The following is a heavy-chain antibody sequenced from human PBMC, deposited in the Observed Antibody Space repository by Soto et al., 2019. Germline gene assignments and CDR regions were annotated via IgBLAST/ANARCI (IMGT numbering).Heavy chain of an antibody. J-gene: IGHJ5*02. CDR2: IIPIFGTA. CDR3: ARGQSNPIVVVPAAMSWFDP. V-gene: IGHV1-69*01. CDR1: GGTFSSYA. D-gene: IGHD2-2*01. Sequence: QVQLVQSGAEVKKPGSSVKVSCKASGGTFSSYAISWVRQAPGQGLEWMGGIIPIFGTANYAQKFQGRVTITADEPTSTAYMELSSLRSEDTAVYYCARGQSNPIVVVPAAMSWFDPWGQGTLVTVSS.